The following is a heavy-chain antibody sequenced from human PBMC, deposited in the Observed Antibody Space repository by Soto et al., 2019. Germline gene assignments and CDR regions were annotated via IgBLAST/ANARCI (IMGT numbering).Heavy chain of an antibody. J-gene: IGHJ4*02. CDR3: ARSAHSFESSGNYYAYYLDY. CDR1: GFTFDDYA. CDR2: VSWSSRSI. Sequence: EVQLVESGGGLVQPGRSLRLSCVASGFTFDDYAMHWVRQAPGKGLEWVSGVSWSSRSIGYADSVKGRFTISRDNAQNSLYLQMNSLRAEDTAFYYCARSAHSFESSGNYYAYYLDYWGQGTLVTVSS. D-gene: IGHD3-22*01. V-gene: IGHV3-9*01.